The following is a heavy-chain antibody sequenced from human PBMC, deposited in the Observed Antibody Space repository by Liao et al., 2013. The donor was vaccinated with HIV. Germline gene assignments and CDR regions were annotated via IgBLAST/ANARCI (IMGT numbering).Heavy chain of an antibody. Sequence: QVQLEESGPGLVKPSETLSLTCTVSGGSISSYYWSWIRQPPGKGLEWIGYVYYSGSADYNPSLKSRLTISVDPSKDQFSLKMTSVTAADTAVYYCARAGVHWGSGAFDVWGQGTMVSVSS. CDR1: GGSISSYY. CDR2: VYYSGSA. CDR3: ARAGVHWGSGAFDV. D-gene: IGHD7-27*01. V-gene: IGHV4-59*01. J-gene: IGHJ3*01.